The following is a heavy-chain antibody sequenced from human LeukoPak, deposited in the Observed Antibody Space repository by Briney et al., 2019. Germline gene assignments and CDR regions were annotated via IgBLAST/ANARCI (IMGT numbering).Heavy chain of an antibody. Sequence: GASVKVSCKASGYTFTGYYMHWVRQAPGQGLEWMGWINPNSGGTNYAQKFQGGVTMTRDTSISTAYMELSRLRSDDTAVYYCARGSRLPANYDFWSGYEGWGQGTLVTVSS. J-gene: IGHJ4*02. CDR1: GYTFTGYY. D-gene: IGHD3-3*01. CDR3: ARGSRLPANYDFWSGYEG. V-gene: IGHV1-2*02. CDR2: INPNSGGT.